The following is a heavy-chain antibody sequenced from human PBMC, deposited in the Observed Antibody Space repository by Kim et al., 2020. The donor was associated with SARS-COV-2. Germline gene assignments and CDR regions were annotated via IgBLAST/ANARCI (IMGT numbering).Heavy chain of an antibody. Sequence: GGSLRLSCAASGFTFDDYAMHWVRQAPGKGLEWVSLISGDGGSTYYADSVKGRFTISRDNSKNSLYLQMNSLRTEDTALYYCAKDGGPSTMVRGVEPPHTYYYYYYGMDVWGQGTTVTVSS. J-gene: IGHJ6*02. V-gene: IGHV3-43*02. CDR2: ISGDGGST. CDR3: AKDGGPSTMVRGVEPPHTYYYYYYGMDV. CDR1: GFTFDDYA. D-gene: IGHD3-10*01.